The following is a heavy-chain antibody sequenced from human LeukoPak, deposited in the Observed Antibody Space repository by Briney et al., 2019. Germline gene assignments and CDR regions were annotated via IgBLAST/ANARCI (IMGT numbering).Heavy chain of an antibody. Sequence: ASVKVSCKASGYTFTSYYMHWVRQAPGQGLEWMGIINPSGGSTSYAQKLQGRVTMTRDMFTSTVYMELSSLRSEDTAVYYCARNTMIVVDDAFDIWGQGTMVTVSS. D-gene: IGHD3-22*01. CDR1: GYTFTSYY. J-gene: IGHJ3*02. V-gene: IGHV1-46*01. CDR2: INPSGGST. CDR3: ARNTMIVVDDAFDI.